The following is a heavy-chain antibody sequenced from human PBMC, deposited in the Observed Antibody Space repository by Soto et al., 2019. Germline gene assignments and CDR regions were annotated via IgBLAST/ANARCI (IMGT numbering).Heavy chain of an antibody. CDR1: GWSFSGYY. J-gene: IGHJ6*02. Sequence: QVQLQQWGAGLLKPSETLSLTCAVYGWSFSGYYWSWIRQPPGKGLEWIGEINHSGSTNYNPSPKSRVTISVDTSKTQFSLKLSSVTASDTAVYDCARFQYYDSSGYRHRRYYYYGMDVWGQGTTVTVSS. D-gene: IGHD3-22*01. V-gene: IGHV4-34*01. CDR2: INHSGST. CDR3: ARFQYYDSSGYRHRRYYYYGMDV.